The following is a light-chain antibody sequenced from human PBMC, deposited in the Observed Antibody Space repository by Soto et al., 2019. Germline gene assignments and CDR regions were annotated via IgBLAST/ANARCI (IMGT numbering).Light chain of an antibody. CDR2: GAS. V-gene: IGKV3-20*01. Sequence: EVVLTQSPGTLSLSPGERATLSCRASQSVTSGSLAWYQQRPGQAPRLLIYGASSRATSIPDRFSGSGSGTDFTLTISRLEPEDFAVYYCQDYGSSRTFGQGTKVDIK. J-gene: IGKJ1*01. CDR1: QSVTSGS. CDR3: QDYGSSRT.